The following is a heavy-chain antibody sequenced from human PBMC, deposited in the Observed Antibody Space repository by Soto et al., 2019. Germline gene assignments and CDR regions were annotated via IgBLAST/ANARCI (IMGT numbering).Heavy chain of an antibody. Sequence: SETLSLTCTVSGGSISSGDYYWSWIRQPPGKGLEWIGYTYYSGSTYYNPSLKSRVTISVDTSKNQFSLKLSSVTAADTAVYYCASRLRYFDWLFQFDYWGQGTLVTVSS. J-gene: IGHJ4*02. CDR2: TYYSGST. CDR1: GGSISSGDYY. CDR3: ASRLRYFDWLFQFDY. D-gene: IGHD3-9*01. V-gene: IGHV4-30-4*01.